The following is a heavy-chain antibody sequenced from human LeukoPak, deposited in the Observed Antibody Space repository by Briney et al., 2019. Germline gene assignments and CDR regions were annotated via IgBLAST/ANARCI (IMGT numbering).Heavy chain of an antibody. CDR3: AREDLRGIAAAGTSFVSD. CDR1: GYTFTSYG. V-gene: IGHV1-18*01. D-gene: IGHD6-13*01. J-gene: IGHJ4*02. CDR2: ISAYNGNT. Sequence: ASVKLSCEASGYTFTSYGISWVRQAPGQGLEWMGWISAYNGNTNYAQKLQGRVTMTTDTSTSTAYMEMRSLRSDDTAVYYCAREDLRGIAAAGTSFVSDWGQGTLVTVSS.